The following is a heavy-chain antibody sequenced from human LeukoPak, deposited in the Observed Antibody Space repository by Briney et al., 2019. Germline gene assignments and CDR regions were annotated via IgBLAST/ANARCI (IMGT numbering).Heavy chain of an antibody. J-gene: IGHJ4*02. V-gene: IGHV4-34*01. CDR1: DGSFSGYY. CDR3: ARGRYSSGWYEGWGFDY. Sequence: PSETLSLTCAVYDGSFSGYYWSWLRQPPGKGPEWIGEINHSGSTNYNPSLKSRVTISVHTSKNNFSLKLSSVTAADTAVYYCARGRYSSGWYEGWGFDYWGQGTLVTVSS. CDR2: INHSGST. D-gene: IGHD6-19*01.